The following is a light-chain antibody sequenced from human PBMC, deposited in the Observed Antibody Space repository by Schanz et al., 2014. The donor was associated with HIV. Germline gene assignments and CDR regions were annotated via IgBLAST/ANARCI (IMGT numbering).Light chain of an antibody. CDR1: QGISNS. CDR3: QQYDRSSWT. Sequence: EMKLTKPPSFLSASVGDRVTITCRASQGISNSLAWYQQRPGKAPRVLIYAASTLQRGVPSRFSGSGSGTEFTLTIINVQPDDSATYYCQQYDRSSWTFGLGTKVETK. CDR2: AAS. V-gene: IGKV1-9*01. J-gene: IGKJ1*01.